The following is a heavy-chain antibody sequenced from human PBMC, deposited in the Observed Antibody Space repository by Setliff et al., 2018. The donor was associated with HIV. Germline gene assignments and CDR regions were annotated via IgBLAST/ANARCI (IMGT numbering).Heavy chain of an antibody. Sequence: SETLSLTCNVSSGSVNNYWWTWIRQPPGKGLEWIGSVYHTGSTYYNPSLKSRVTMSADTSKNQFSLKLSSVTAADTAVYYCARNAYESNGYFDSWGQGTLVTVSS. V-gene: IGHV4-59*04. D-gene: IGHD3-22*01. CDR1: SGSVNNYW. CDR2: VYHTGST. J-gene: IGHJ4*02. CDR3: ARNAYESNGYFDS.